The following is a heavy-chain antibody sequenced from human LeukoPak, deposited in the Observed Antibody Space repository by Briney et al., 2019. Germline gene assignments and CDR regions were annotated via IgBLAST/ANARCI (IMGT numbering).Heavy chain of an antibody. CDR2: IYYSGST. D-gene: IGHD3-3*01. CDR3: ARGLRGSGFSY. Sequence: SETLSLTCTVSGGSISSYYWSWIRQPPGKGLEWIGYIYYSGSTNYHPSLKSRVTISVDTSKNQFSLKLSSVTAADTAVYYCARGLRGSGFSYWGQGTLVTVSS. V-gene: IGHV4-59*01. CDR1: GGSISSYY. J-gene: IGHJ4*02.